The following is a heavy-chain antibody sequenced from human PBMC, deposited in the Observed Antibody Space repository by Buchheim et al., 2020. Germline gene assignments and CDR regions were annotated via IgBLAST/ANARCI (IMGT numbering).Heavy chain of an antibody. D-gene: IGHD3-22*01. CDR1: GYSFTSYW. CDR2: IYPGDSDT. V-gene: IGHV5-51*01. J-gene: IGHJ6*02. Sequence: EVQLVQSGAEVKKPGESLKISCKGSGYSFTSYWIGWVRQMPGKGLEWMGIIYPGDSDTRYSPSFQGQVTISADKSISPAYPQWSSLKASDTAMYYCARQAYYYDSSGNYYGMDVWGQGTT. CDR3: ARQAYYYDSSGNYYGMDV.